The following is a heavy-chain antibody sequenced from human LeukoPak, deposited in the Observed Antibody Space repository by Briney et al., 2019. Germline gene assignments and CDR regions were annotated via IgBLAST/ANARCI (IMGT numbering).Heavy chain of an antibody. CDR1: GFMFRDAA. CDR2: IASSGLNT. CDR3: ARDIELST. J-gene: IGHJ3*01. Sequence: GGSLRLSCAASGFMFRDAAMTWVRQAPGKGMEWVSLIASSGLNTYYADSVRGRFTISRDNSKNTLSLQMNSLRVEDTAIYYCARDIELSTWGLGTLVTVSS. V-gene: IGHV3-23*01. D-gene: IGHD5-12*01.